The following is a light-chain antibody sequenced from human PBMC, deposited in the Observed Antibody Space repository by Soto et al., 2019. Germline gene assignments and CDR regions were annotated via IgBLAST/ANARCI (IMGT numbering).Light chain of an antibody. J-gene: IGKJ4*01. CDR3: QQSYRTPLT. CDR1: HYISNY. Sequence: DIQMTQSPSSLSASVGDRVTITCRASHYISNYLNWYQQKPGKAPKLLIYAASTLQSGLPSRFSGSGSGTDFTLTITSLEPEDFTTYYCQQSYRTPLTFCGGTKVVIK. CDR2: AAS. V-gene: IGKV1-39*01.